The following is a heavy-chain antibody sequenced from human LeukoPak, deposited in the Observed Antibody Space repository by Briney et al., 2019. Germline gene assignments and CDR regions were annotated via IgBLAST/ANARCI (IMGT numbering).Heavy chain of an antibody. V-gene: IGHV4-59*01. CDR1: GGSISSYY. D-gene: IGHD3-9*01. CDR2: IHYSEIT. Sequence: PSETLSLTCTVSGGSISSYYWSWIRQPPGKGLEWIGYIHYSEITYYNPSLKSRATMSIDTSKNHFSLTLTSVTAADTAVYYCAREGPYYDIPWGQGTLVTVSS. CDR3: AREGPYYDIP. J-gene: IGHJ5*02.